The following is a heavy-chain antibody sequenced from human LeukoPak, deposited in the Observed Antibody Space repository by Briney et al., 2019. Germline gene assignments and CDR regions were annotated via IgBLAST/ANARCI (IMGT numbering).Heavy chain of an antibody. D-gene: IGHD4-23*01. CDR3: ARDPPIHDYGGNSVFFDY. V-gene: IGHV1-69*04. CDR1: GGTFSSYA. Sequence: ASVKVSCKASGGTFSSYAISWVRQAPGQGLEWMGRIIPILGVANYAQKFQGRVTITADKSTSTAYMELSSLRSEDTAVYYCARDPPIHDYGGNSVFFDYWGQGTLVTDPS. J-gene: IGHJ4*02. CDR2: IIPILGVA.